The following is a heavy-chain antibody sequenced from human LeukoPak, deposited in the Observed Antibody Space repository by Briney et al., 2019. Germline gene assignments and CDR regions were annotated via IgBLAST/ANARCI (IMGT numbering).Heavy chain of an antibody. V-gene: IGHV3-30-3*01. J-gene: IGHJ4*02. CDR3: ASMMYITGSSDFDY. CDR2: ISYDGSKT. Sequence: GGSLRLSCAASGFTSNIDAMHWVRQAPGKGLEWVAVISYDGSKTYYADSVKGRFTISRDNSKNTLYLQMNSLRAEDTALHYCASMMYITGSSDFDYWGQGTLVTVSS. D-gene: IGHD1-26*01. CDR1: GFTSNIDA.